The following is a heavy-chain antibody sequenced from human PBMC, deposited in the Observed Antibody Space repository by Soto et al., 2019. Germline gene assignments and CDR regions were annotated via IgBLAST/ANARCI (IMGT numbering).Heavy chain of an antibody. CDR2: IIPIFGTG. CDR1: GGTFSSYA. CDR3: ARGATSRSSSRDSGGSYYYYGMDV. V-gene: IGHV1-69*13. J-gene: IGHJ6*02. D-gene: IGHD6-6*01. Sequence: GASVKVSCKASGGTFSSYAISWVRQAPGQGLEWMGGIIPIFGTGNYAQKFQGRVTITADESTSTAYMELSSLRSEDTAVYYCARGATSRSSSRDSGGSYYYYGMDVWGQGTTVTVSS.